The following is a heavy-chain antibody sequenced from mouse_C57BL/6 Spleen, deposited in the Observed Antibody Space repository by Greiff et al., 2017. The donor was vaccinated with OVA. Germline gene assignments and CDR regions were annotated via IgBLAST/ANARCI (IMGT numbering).Heavy chain of an antibody. V-gene: IGHV10-1*01. CDR1: GFSFNTYA. D-gene: IGHD2-4*01. CDR2: IRSKSNNYAT. Sequence: EVKLMESGGGLVQPKGSLKLSCAASGFSFNTYAMNWVRQAPGKGLEWVARIRSKSNNYATYYADSVKDRFTISRDDSESMLYLQMNNLKTEDTAMYYCVRSMITHYYAMDYWGQGTSVTVSS. J-gene: IGHJ4*01. CDR3: VRSMITHYYAMDY.